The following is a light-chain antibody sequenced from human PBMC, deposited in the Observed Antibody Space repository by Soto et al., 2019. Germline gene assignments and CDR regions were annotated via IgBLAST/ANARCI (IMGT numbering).Light chain of an antibody. V-gene: IGLV1-40*01. J-gene: IGLJ1*01. CDR2: GNS. CDR1: SSNIGAGYD. CDR3: SSYAGSNTFFV. Sequence: QSVLTQPPSVSGAPGQRVTISCTGSSSNIGAGYDVHWYQQLPGTAPKLLIYGNSNRPSGVPDRFSGSKSGTSASLAITGLQAEDEADYYCSSYAGSNTFFVFATGTKVTVL.